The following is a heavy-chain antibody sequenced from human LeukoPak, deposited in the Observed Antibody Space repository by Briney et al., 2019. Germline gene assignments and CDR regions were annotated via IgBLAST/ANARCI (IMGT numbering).Heavy chain of an antibody. CDR3: TGSFGELTFFDY. D-gene: IGHD3-10*01. V-gene: IGHV3-49*04. CDR2: IRSKVYGGTT. Sequence: PGGSLRLSCAASGSTFSTYAMSWVRQAPGKGLEWVGLIRSKVYGGTTEYVASVKGRFTISRDDSKSIAYLQMNSLKTEDTAVYYCTGSFGELTFFDYWGQGTLVTVSS. J-gene: IGHJ4*02. CDR1: GSTFSTYA.